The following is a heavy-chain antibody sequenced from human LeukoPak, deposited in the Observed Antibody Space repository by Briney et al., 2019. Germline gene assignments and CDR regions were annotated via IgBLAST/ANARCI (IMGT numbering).Heavy chain of an antibody. V-gene: IGHV4-4*07. CDR3: AAVNQGAAGTGFDY. Sequence: PSETVSLTCAVSGGSISSYYWSWIRQPAGKGLEWIGRIYASGSINYNPSLKSRVTMSVDTSKNQFSLKLSSVTAADTAVYYCAAVNQGAAGTGFDYWGQGTLVTVSS. CDR2: IYASGSI. CDR1: GGSISSYY. J-gene: IGHJ4*02. D-gene: IGHD6-13*01.